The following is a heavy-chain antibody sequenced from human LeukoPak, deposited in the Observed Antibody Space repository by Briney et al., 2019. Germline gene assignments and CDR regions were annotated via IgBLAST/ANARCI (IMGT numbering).Heavy chain of an antibody. D-gene: IGHD1-14*01. CDR2: MNEDGTTT. Sequence: PGGSLRLSCAASGFTFSSFWMHWVRQAPGKGLVWVSDMNEDGTTTRYADSVKGRFTISRDNAKNTLYLQINNLRAEDTAVYFCARGGVNPVDHWGQGTLVTVSS. V-gene: IGHV3-74*01. J-gene: IGHJ4*02. CDR3: ARGGVNPVDH. CDR1: GFTFSSFW.